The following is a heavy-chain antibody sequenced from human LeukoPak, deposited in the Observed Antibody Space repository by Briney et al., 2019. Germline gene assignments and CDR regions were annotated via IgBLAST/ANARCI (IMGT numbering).Heavy chain of an antibody. CDR1: GFTFSNYG. D-gene: IGHD1-26*01. Sequence: PGGSLRLSCVASGFTFSNYGMHWVRQAPGKGLEWVAFIRYDGSDKYYADSVKGRFTFSRDNSKSTLYLQMNSLRVEDTAVYYCAKGRSYNFDYWGQGTLVTVSS. CDR2: IRYDGSDK. J-gene: IGHJ4*02. V-gene: IGHV3-30*02. CDR3: AKGRSYNFDY.